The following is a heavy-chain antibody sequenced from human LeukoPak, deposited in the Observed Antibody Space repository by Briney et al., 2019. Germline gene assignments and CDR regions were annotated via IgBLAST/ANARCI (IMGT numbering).Heavy chain of an antibody. CDR1: GFTFSSYG. CDR3: GGSAAHYYYMDV. CDR2: ILSDGSKE. J-gene: IGHJ6*03. V-gene: IGHV3-33*01. D-gene: IGHD2-2*01. Sequence: GGSLRLSCAASGFTFSSYGMHWVRQAPGKGLEWVAVILSDGSKEFYTDSVKGRFTISRDNSKNTLYLQMNSLRAEDTAVYYCGGSAAHYYYMDVWGKGTTVTVSS.